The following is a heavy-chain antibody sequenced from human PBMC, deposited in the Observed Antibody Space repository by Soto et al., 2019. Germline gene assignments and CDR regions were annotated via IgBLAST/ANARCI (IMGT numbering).Heavy chain of an antibody. V-gene: IGHV3-33*01. D-gene: IGHD3-3*01. CDR3: ARAPRMIFGVAGYYYYGMDV. CDR1: GFTFSSYG. J-gene: IGHJ6*02. Sequence: GGSLRLTCAASGFTFSSYGMHWVRQAPGKGLEWVAVIWYDGSNKYYADSVKGRFTISRDNSKNTLYLQMNSLRAEDTAVYYCARAPRMIFGVAGYYYYGMDVWGQGTTVTVSS. CDR2: IWYDGSNK.